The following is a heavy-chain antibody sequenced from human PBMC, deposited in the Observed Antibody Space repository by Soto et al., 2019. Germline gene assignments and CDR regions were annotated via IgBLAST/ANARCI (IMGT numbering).Heavy chain of an antibody. V-gene: IGHV6-1*01. CDR2: TYYRSKWSS. D-gene: IGHD3-10*01. Sequence: PSQTLSLTCAISGDSVSSKRATWNWIRQAPSRGLEWLGRTYYRSKWSSDYAVSLRGRITVSPESSKNQFSLRLTSLTPEDTAVYYCARALAGSYDYWGQGTLVTVSS. CDR1: GDSVSSKRAT. CDR3: ARALAGSYDY. J-gene: IGHJ4*02.